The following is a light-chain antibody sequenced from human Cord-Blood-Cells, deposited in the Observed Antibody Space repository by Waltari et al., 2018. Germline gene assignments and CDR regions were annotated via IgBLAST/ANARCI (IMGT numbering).Light chain of an antibody. CDR2: EGS. CDR1: SSDVGSYNL. CDR3: CSYSGSSTWV. V-gene: IGLV2-23*01. J-gene: IGLJ3*02. Sequence: QSALTQPASVSGSPGQSITISCTGTSSDVGSYNLVSWYQQHPGKAPKLMIYEGSKRPSGVSNTFSGSKSGNTASLTISGVQAEDEADYYCCSYSGSSTWVFDGGTKLTVL.